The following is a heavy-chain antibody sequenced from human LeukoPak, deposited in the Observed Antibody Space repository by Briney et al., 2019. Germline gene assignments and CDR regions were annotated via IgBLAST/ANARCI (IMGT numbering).Heavy chain of an antibody. CDR2: ISSSRSYT. V-gene: IGHV3-11*05. CDR1: GFTFSDYY. Sequence: GASLRLSCEASGFTFSDYYMNWIRQAPGKGREWVSYISSSRSYTNYADSVKGRFTISRDNPKNSLYLQMNSLRAEDTAVYYCARGSMRMATAGLADYWGQGTLVTVSS. CDR3: ARGSMRMATAGLADY. D-gene: IGHD5-24*01. J-gene: IGHJ4*02.